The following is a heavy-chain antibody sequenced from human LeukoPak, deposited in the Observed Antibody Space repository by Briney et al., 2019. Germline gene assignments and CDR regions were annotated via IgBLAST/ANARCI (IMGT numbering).Heavy chain of an antibody. CDR3: ARDPTAYNWNYYYYYMDV. D-gene: IGHD1-20*01. CDR1: GFTFSSYA. CDR2: ISYDGSNK. J-gene: IGHJ6*03. Sequence: PGGSLRLSCAASGFTFSSYAMHWVRQAPGKGLEWVAVISYDGSNKYYADSVKGRFTISSDNSKNTLYLQMNSLRAEDTAVYYCARDPTAYNWNYYYYYMDVWGKGNTVTVSS. V-gene: IGHV3-30*01.